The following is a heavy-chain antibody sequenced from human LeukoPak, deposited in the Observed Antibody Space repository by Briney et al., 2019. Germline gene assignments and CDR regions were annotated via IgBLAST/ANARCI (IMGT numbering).Heavy chain of an antibody. J-gene: IGHJ4*02. D-gene: IGHD6-13*01. Sequence: PSEILSLTCTVSGGSISTYYWSWIRQPAGKGLEWIGRIYTNENTNYNPSLRSRVTMSVDTSKNQFSLKLNSVTAADTAVYYCARAAAAAGGQYFDNWGQGTLVAVSS. V-gene: IGHV4-4*07. CDR2: IYTNENT. CDR3: ARAAAAAGGQYFDN. CDR1: GGSISTYY.